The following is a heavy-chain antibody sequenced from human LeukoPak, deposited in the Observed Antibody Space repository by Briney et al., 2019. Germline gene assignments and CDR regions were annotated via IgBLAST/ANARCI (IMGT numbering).Heavy chain of an antibody. CDR2: IRHDGSDK. CDR3: ARPSAPD. V-gene: IGHV3-7*01. Sequence: GGSLRLSCVASGFTFTSYSMSWVRQAPGKGLEWVANIRHDGSDKYYVDSVKGRFTISRDNAKNSLYLQMDSLRVEDTAVYYGARPSAPDWGQGTLVTVSS. CDR1: GFTFTSYS. D-gene: IGHD2-2*01. J-gene: IGHJ4*02.